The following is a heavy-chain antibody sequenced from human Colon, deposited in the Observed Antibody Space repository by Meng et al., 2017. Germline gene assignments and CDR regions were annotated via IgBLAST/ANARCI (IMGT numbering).Heavy chain of an antibody. Sequence: HVQLQRSGPKLVKPSVTLSLPFTLSCSYVSGQCFNWCWIRQTPGNGLEWIRYVYYTESANYNPSLKSRVTISEDTSKNDFSLNLTSLSAADTALYCWAKGRGSYSSIDFWGQGTLVTVSS. V-gene: IGHV4-61*03. CDR3: AKGRGSYSSIDF. J-gene: IGHJ4*02. CDR2: VYYTESA. CDR1: CSYVSGQCFN. D-gene: IGHD1-26*01.